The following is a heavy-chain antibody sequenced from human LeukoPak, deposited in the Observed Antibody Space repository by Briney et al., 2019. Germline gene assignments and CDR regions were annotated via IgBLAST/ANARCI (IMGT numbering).Heavy chain of an antibody. D-gene: IGHD3-22*01. CDR3: AKDGGSGYYYFH. Sequence: GGSLRLSCAASGFTFSSYEMNWVRQAPGKGLEWVSSISSSSSYIYYADSVKGRFTISRDNAKNSLYLQMNSLRAEDTAVYYCAKDGGSGYYYFHWGQGTLVTVSS. V-gene: IGHV3-21*01. CDR1: GFTFSSYE. CDR2: ISSSSSYI. J-gene: IGHJ4*02.